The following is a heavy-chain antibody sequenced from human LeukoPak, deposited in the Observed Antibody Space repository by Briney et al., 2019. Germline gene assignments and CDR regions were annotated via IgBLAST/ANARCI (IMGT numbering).Heavy chain of an antibody. Sequence: GGSLRLSCAASGFTFSSYAMSWVRQAPGKGLEWVSAISGSGGSTYYADSVKGRFTISRDNSKNTLYLQMNSLRAEDTAIYYCAKDARYCSGGSCYSSHYFDYWGQGTLVAVSS. CDR2: ISGSGGST. CDR3: AKDARYCSGGSCYSSHYFDY. J-gene: IGHJ4*02. CDR1: GFTFSSYA. D-gene: IGHD2-15*01. V-gene: IGHV3-23*01.